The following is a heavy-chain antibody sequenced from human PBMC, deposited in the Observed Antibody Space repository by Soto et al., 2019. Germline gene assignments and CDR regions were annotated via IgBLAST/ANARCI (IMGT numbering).Heavy chain of an antibody. CDR1: GYSFTSNW. CDR2: IYPGDSDT. D-gene: IGHD1-7*01. CDR3: ARLARTRLGTITLSPSGYFDY. V-gene: IGHV5-51*01. J-gene: IGHJ4*02. Sequence: GESLKISCRTSGYSFTSNWIGWVRQKPGKGLEWMGIIYPGDSDTRYSPSFQGQVSISADKSINTAYLQWSSLKASDTAMYYCARLARTRLGTITLSPSGYFDYCGQGTMVTVSS.